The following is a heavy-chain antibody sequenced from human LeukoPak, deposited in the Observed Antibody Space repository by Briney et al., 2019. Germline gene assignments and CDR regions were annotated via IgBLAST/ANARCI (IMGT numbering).Heavy chain of an antibody. D-gene: IGHD1-1*01. CDR2: IDTAGDT. Sequence: PGGSLRLSCAASGFTFSSYDMHWVRQATGKGLEWVSAIDTAGDTYYPGSVKGRFTISRENAKSSLYLQMNNLRAEDTAVYYCARGYNWNDAFFDYWGQGTLVTVSS. J-gene: IGHJ4*02. CDR1: GFTFSSYD. V-gene: IGHV3-13*01. CDR3: ARGYNWNDAFFDY.